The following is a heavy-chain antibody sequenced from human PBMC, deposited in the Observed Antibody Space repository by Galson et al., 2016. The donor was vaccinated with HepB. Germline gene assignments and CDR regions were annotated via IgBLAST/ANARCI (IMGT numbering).Heavy chain of an antibody. CDR3: ARDQTRRGPTTFDN. Sequence: SLRLSCAASGFTVSSDYMNWVRQAPGMGLVWVARISSDGLTTTYADSVKGRFTISRDNGRNTLYLQMNSLRAEDTGVYYYARDQTRRGPTTFDNWGQGTLVTVSS. CDR1: GFTVSSDY. V-gene: IGHV3-74*03. D-gene: IGHD1-26*01. J-gene: IGHJ4*02. CDR2: ISSDGLTT.